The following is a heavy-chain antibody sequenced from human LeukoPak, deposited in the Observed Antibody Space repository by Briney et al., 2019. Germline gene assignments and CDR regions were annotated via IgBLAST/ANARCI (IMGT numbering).Heavy chain of an antibody. CDR3: ARWGTRDSFDI. J-gene: IGHJ3*02. CDR2: ISTSSSYI. V-gene: IGHV3-21*01. CDR1: GFTFSTYS. D-gene: IGHD3-16*01. Sequence: GSLRLSCAASGFTFSTYSMNWVRQAPGKGLEWVSSISTSSSYIYYADSVKGRFTISRDNAKNSLYLQLNSLRAEDTAVYYCARWGTRDSFDIWGQGTMVTVSS.